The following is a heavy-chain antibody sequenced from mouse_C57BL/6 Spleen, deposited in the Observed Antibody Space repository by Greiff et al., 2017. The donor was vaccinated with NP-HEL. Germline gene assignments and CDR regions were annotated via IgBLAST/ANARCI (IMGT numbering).Heavy chain of an antibody. CDR2: IDPSDSYT. CDR3: ARRGNYYGSSYYAMDY. Sequence: QVQLQQPGAELVMPGASVKLSCKASGYTFTSYWMHWVKQRPGQGLEWIGEIDPSDSYTNYNQKFKGKSTLTVDKSSSTAYMQLSSLTSEDSAVYYCARRGNYYGSSYYAMDYWGQGTSVTVSS. V-gene: IGHV1-69*01. CDR1: GYTFTSYW. D-gene: IGHD1-1*01. J-gene: IGHJ4*01.